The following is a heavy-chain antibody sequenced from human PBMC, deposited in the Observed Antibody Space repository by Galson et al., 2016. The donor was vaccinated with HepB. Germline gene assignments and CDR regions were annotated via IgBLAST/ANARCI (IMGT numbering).Heavy chain of an antibody. Sequence: SLRLSCAASGFTFSSYGMHWVRQAPGKGLEWVAAIWHDGTTKDYVDSVKGRFTISRDNSKNTLYLQMHSLRVEDTAVYYCARDYRPVSSPPWFDPWGQGTLVTVSS. CDR2: IWHDGTTK. V-gene: IGHV3-33*01. CDR1: GFTFSSYG. J-gene: IGHJ5*02. CDR3: ARDYRPVSSPPWFDP. D-gene: IGHD6-13*01.